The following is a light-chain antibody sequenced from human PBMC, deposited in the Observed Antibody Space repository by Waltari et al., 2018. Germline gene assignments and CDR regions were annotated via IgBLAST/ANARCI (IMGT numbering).Light chain of an antibody. V-gene: IGKV3-11*01. CDR1: ESVSRY. Sequence: EIVLTQSPATLSLFAGEGATLSCRASESVSRYLGWYQQKPGQAPRLLIYDTSIRATGVPARFIGSGYGTDFTLTISSLEPEDFALYFCQQRSHWPLTFGGGTKVEI. J-gene: IGKJ4*01. CDR2: DTS. CDR3: QQRSHWPLT.